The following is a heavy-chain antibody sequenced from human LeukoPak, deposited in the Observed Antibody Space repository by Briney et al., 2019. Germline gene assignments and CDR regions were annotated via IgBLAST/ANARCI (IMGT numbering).Heavy chain of an antibody. V-gene: IGHV4-59*01. CDR1: GGSISSYY. J-gene: IGHJ5*02. Sequence: SETLSLTCTVSGGSISSYYSSWIRQPPGTGLEWVGYIYYSGSTNYNASLKSRVTISVDTSKNQFSLKLSSVTAADTAVYYCARDGSERWLQLGWFDPWGQGTLVTVSS. CDR2: IYYSGST. CDR3: ARDGSERWLQLGWFDP. D-gene: IGHD5-24*01.